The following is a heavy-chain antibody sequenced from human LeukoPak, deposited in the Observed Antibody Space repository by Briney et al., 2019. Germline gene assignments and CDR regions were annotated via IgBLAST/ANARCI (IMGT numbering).Heavy chain of an antibody. V-gene: IGHV3-11*04. CDR2: ISSSGSTI. CDR1: GFTFSDYY. CDR3: ARVGYFLVGELFLGDAFDI. Sequence: PGGSLRLSCAASGFTFSDYYMSWIRQAPGKGLEWVSYISSSGSTIYYADSVKGRFTISRDNAKNSLYLQMNSLRAEDTAVCYCARVGYFLVGELFLGDAFDIWGQGTMVTVSS. D-gene: IGHD3-10*01. J-gene: IGHJ3*02.